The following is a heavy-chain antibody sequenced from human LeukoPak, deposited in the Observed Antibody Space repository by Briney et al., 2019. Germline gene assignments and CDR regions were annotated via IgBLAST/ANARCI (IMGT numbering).Heavy chain of an antibody. CDR1: GFSLSTSGVG. CDR2: IYWNDDK. CDR3: AHMTIDAYNYGSGSYYFDY. V-gene: IGHV2-5*01. D-gene: IGHD3-10*01. J-gene: IGHJ4*02. Sequence: SGPTLVNPTQTLTLTCTFSGFSLSTSGVGVGWIRQPPGKALEWLALIYWNDDKRYSPSLKSRLTITKDTSKNQVVLTMTNMDPVDTATYYCAHMTIDAYNYGSGSYYFDYWGQGTLVTVSS.